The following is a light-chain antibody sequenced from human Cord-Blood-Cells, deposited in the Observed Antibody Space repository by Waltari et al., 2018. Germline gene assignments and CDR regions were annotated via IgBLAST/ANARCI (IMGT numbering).Light chain of an antibody. J-gene: IGLJ3*02. Sequence: SYVLTQPPPVSVAPGKTARISCGRNNIGRKSVHWYQQKPGQAPVLVIYYDSDRPSGIPERFSGSNSGNTATLTISRVEAGDEADYYCQVWDSSSDHWVFGGGTKLTVL. V-gene: IGLV3-21*04. CDR2: YDS. CDR3: QVWDSSSDHWV. CDR1: NIGRKS.